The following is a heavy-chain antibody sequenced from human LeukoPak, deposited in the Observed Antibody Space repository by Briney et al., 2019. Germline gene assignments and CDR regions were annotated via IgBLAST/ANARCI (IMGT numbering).Heavy chain of an antibody. CDR3: AKDYSSGQYRGH. Sequence: PGGSLRLSCAASGFTFSGYAMHWVRQAPGKGLEWVAVISYDGSNEYYADSVKGRFTISRDNSKNTLYLQMNSLSVEDTAIYYCAKDYSSGQYRGHWGQGTLVTVSS. D-gene: IGHD6-19*01. CDR2: ISYDGSNE. CDR1: GFTFSGYA. V-gene: IGHV3-30-3*01. J-gene: IGHJ4*02.